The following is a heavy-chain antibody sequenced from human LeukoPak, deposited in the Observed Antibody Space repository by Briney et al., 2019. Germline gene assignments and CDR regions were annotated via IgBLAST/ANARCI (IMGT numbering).Heavy chain of an antibody. CDR3: ARGLRGAFDY. CDR1: GFTFSSYS. J-gene: IGHJ4*02. Sequence: PGGTLRLSCAASGFTFSSYSMNWVRQAPGKGLEWVSSISSSSSYIYYADSVKGRFTVSRDNAKNSLYLQMNSLRAEDTAVYYCARGLRGAFDYWGQGTLVTVSS. V-gene: IGHV3-21*01. D-gene: IGHD4/OR15-4a*01. CDR2: ISSSSSYI.